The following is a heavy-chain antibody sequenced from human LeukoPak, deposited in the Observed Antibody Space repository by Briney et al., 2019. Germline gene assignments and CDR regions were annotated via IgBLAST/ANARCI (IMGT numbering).Heavy chain of an antibody. CDR1: GGSISSSSYY. Sequence: SETLSLTCAVSGGSISSSSYYWGWIRQPPGKGLQWIGSIYYSGSTYYSPSLKSRVTISVDTSKNHFSLKLSSMTAADTAVYYCARASGNYYEDFDYWGQGTLVTVSS. D-gene: IGHD1-26*01. CDR3: ARASGNYYEDFDY. J-gene: IGHJ4*02. V-gene: IGHV4-39*02. CDR2: IYYSGST.